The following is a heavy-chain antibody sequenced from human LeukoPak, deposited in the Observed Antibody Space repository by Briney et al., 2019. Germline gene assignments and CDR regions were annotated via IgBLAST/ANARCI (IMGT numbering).Heavy chain of an antibody. J-gene: IGHJ3*02. V-gene: IGHV3-72*01. Sequence: PGGSLRLSCAVSGFTFSDHRMDWVRQVPGKGLQWVGRSTDKLYSYTTEYAASVKGRFTTSRADSENSLYLQMNSLKTEDTAVYYCVRAGGTRGYDIWGQGTMVTVSS. CDR2: STDKLYSYTT. CDR3: VRAGGTRGYDI. CDR1: GFTFSDHR. D-gene: IGHD2-15*01.